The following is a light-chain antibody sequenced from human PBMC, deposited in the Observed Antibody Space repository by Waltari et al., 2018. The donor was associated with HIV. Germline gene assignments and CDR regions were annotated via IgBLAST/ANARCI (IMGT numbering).Light chain of an antibody. CDR2: SNK. CDR1: SSNIGSNY. J-gene: IGLJ2*01. Sequence: QSVLTQSPSASGTPGQSVTISCSGSSSNIGSNYVYWYQQLPGTAPKLLLCSNKQRPSGLHDRFPGSNAGTSASLAISGLRSEDEAHYYCATWTDSLSGVVFGGGTKLRVL. CDR3: ATWTDSLSGVV. V-gene: IGLV1-47*02.